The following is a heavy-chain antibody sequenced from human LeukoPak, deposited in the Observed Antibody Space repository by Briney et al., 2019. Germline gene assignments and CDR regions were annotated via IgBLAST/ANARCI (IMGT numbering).Heavy chain of an antibody. CDR2: ISSSSSYI. V-gene: IGHV3-21*01. D-gene: IGHD2-2*01. CDR1: GFTFSSYS. CDR3: ARVAVPAAPNPFDY. J-gene: IGHJ4*02. Sequence: GGSLRLSCAASGFTFSSYSMNWVRQAPGKGLEWVSSISSSSSYIYYADSVKGRFTISRDNAKNSLYLQMNSLRAEDTAVYYCARVAVPAAPNPFDYWGQGTLVTVSS.